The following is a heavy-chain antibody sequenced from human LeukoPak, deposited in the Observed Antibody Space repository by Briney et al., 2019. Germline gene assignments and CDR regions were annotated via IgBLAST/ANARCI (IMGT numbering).Heavy chain of an antibody. CDR1: GFTLSSYN. J-gene: IGHJ6*02. D-gene: IGHD1-26*01. Sequence: KPGGSLRLSCAASGFTLSSYNMNWVRQAPGKGLEWVSSISGTSTYIYYGDSVKGRFTISRGNAKNSLYLQMNSLRAEDAAVYYCARDPYSGRDGLDVWGQGTTVTVSS. CDR3: ARDPYSGRDGLDV. V-gene: IGHV3-21*01. CDR2: ISGTSTYI.